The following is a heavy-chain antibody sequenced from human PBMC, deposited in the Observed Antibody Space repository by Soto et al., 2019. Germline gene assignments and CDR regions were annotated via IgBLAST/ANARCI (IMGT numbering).Heavy chain of an antibody. J-gene: IGHJ4*02. CDR3: ATAYQLLEY. CDR2: IIPILGLT. D-gene: IGHD3-10*01. Sequence: QVQLVQSGAEVRKPGSSVKVSCKASGGAFSSYTINWVRQAPGQGLEWMGRIIPILGLTNYAQKFRGRVTITADTSSTTAYVELNNLRSEDTAIDSCATAYQLLEYWGQGTHVTVSS. V-gene: IGHV1-69*02. CDR1: GGAFSSYT.